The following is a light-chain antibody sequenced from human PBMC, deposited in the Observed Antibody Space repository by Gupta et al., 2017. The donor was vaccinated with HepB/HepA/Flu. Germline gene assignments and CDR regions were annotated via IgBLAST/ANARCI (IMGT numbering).Light chain of an antibody. J-gene: IGLJ2*01. CDR1: SSHIGSNT. CDR3: AAGDDSRNGVV. V-gene: IGLV1-44*01. Sequence: QSVLTQPPSASGTPGQRVTISCSGSSSHIGSNTVNWYQQRPGTAPKLLIYSNNQRPSGVPDRFSGSKSGTSASMAISGLQAEDEADYYCAAGDDSRNGVVFGGGTKLTVL. CDR2: SNN.